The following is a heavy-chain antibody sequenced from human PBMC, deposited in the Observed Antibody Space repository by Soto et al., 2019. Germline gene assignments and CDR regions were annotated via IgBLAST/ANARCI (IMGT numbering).Heavy chain of an antibody. CDR2: IYYSGST. CDR1: GGSISSYY. V-gene: IGHV4-59*01. D-gene: IGHD3-3*01. CDR3: ARGPLEWLLYDAFDI. J-gene: IGHJ3*02. Sequence: PSETLSLTCTVSGGSISSYYWSRIRQHPGKGLEWIGYIYYSGSTNYNPSLKSRVTISVDTSKNQLSLKLSSVTAADTAVYYCARGPLEWLLYDAFDIWGQGTMVTVSS.